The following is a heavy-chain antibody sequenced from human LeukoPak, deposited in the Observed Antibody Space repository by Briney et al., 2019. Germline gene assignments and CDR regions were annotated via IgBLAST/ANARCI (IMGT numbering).Heavy chain of an antibody. Sequence: SETLSLTCAVYGGSFSGYYWSWIRQPPGKGLEWIGEINHSGSTNYNPSLESRVTISVDTSKNQFSLKLSSVTAADTAVYYCARAYSYGLYYFDYWGQGTLVTVSS. V-gene: IGHV4-34*01. CDR2: INHSGST. J-gene: IGHJ4*02. D-gene: IGHD5-18*01. CDR3: ARAYSYGLYYFDY. CDR1: GGSFSGYY.